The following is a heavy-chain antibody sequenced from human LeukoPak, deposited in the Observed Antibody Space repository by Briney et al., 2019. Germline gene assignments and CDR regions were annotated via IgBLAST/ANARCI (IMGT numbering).Heavy chain of an antibody. Sequence: PGGSLRLSCAASGFTFSSYSMNWVRQAPGKGLEWVSYISSSSSTIYYADSVKGRFTISRDNAKNSLYLQMNSLRAEDTAVYYCAGECEIVVVPAGFFDYWGQGTLVTVSS. D-gene: IGHD2-2*01. V-gene: IGHV3-48*01. J-gene: IGHJ4*02. CDR3: AGECEIVVVPAGFFDY. CDR1: GFTFSSYS. CDR2: ISSSSSTI.